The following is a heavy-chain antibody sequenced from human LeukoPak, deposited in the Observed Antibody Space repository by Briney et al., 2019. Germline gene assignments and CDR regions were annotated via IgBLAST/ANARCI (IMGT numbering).Heavy chain of an antibody. D-gene: IGHD1-26*01. CDR3: ARGFIVGATPYYYHGMDV. J-gene: IGHJ6*02. CDR1: GYTFTGYY. V-gene: IGHV1-2*02. Sequence: ASVKVSCKASGYTFTGYYMHWVRQAPGQGLEWMGWINPNSGGTNYAQKFQGRVTMTRDTSISTAYMELSRLRSDDTAVYYCARGFIVGATPYYYHGMDVWGQGTTVTVSS. CDR2: INPNSGGT.